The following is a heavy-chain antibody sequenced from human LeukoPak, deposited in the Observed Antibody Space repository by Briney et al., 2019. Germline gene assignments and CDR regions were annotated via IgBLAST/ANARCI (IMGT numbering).Heavy chain of an antibody. CDR2: IYTSGST. Sequence: SETLSLTCTVSGGSISSGSYYWSWIRQPAGKGLEWIGRIYTSGSTNYNPSLKSRVTISVDTSKNQFSLKLSSVTAADTAVYYCAREEGYDSFPWGQGTLVTVSS. CDR1: GGSISSGSYY. CDR3: AREEGYDSFP. V-gene: IGHV4-61*02. J-gene: IGHJ5*02. D-gene: IGHD3-3*01.